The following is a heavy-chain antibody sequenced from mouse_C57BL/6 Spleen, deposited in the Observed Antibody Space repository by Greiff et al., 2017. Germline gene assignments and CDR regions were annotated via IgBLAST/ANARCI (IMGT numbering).Heavy chain of an antibody. D-gene: IGHD1-1*01. J-gene: IGHJ4*01. V-gene: IGHV1-63*01. Sequence: VKLQESGAELVRPGTSVKMSCKASGYTFTNYWIGWAKQRPGHGLEWIGDIYPGGGYTNYNEKFKGKATLTADKSSSTAYMQFSSLTSEDSAIYYCAREATVVGNAMDYWGQGTSVTVSS. CDR2: IYPGGGYT. CDR3: AREATVVGNAMDY. CDR1: GYTFTNYW.